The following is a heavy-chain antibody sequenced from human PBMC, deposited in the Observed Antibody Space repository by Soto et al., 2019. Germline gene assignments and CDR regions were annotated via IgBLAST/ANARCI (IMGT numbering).Heavy chain of an antibody. CDR3: ARAKGRSLWFGELLRIALLDY. V-gene: IGHV3-7*01. J-gene: IGHJ4*02. Sequence: GGSLRLSCAASGFTFSSYWMSWVRQAPGKGLEWVANIKQDGSEKYYVDSVKGRFTISRDNAKNSLYLQMNSLRAEDTAVYYCARAKGRSLWFGELLRIALLDYWGQGTLVTVSS. CDR2: IKQDGSEK. CDR1: GFTFSSYW. D-gene: IGHD3-10*01.